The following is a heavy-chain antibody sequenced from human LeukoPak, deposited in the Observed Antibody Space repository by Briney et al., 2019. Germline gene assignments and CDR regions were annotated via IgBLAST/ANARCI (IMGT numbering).Heavy chain of an antibody. Sequence: GSSVKVSCKASGGTFSSYAISWVRQAPGQGLEWMGGIIPISGTANYAQKFQGRVTIATDESTSTAYMELSSLRSEDTAVYYCAFSMAAFYYYYYYMDVWGKGTTVTVSS. CDR2: IIPISGTA. CDR1: GGTFSSYA. J-gene: IGHJ6*03. CDR3: AFSMAAFYYYYYYMDV. V-gene: IGHV1-69*05. D-gene: IGHD6-6*01.